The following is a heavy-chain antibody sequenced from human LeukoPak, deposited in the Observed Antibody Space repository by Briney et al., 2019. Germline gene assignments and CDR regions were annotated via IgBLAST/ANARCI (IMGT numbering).Heavy chain of an antibody. D-gene: IGHD4-11*01. J-gene: IGHJ6*03. CDR2: ISNSGSYI. V-gene: IGHV3-11*04. Sequence: GGSLRLSCAGSGFTFSDYYMTWIRQAPGKGPEWVSYISNSGSYILYAASVRGRFTISRDNTANSLYLQMNSLTAGDTALYYCARGDYSNRYLNYYMDVWGKGTAVTVSS. CDR3: ARGDYSNRYLNYYMDV. CDR1: GFTFSDYY.